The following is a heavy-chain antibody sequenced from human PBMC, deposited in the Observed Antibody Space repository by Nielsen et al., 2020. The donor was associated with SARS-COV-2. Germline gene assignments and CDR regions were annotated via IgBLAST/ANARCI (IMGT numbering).Heavy chain of an antibody. D-gene: IGHD5-18*01. CDR2: INAGNGNT. CDR1: GYTFTSND. Sequence: ASVKVSCKASGYTFTSNDITWVRQAPGQRLEWMGWINAGNGNTKYSQKFQGRVTITRDTSASTAYMELSSLRSKDTAVYYCAREEGGYSYGCFDIWGQGTMVTVSS. CDR3: AREEGGYSYGCFDI. V-gene: IGHV1-3*01. J-gene: IGHJ3*02.